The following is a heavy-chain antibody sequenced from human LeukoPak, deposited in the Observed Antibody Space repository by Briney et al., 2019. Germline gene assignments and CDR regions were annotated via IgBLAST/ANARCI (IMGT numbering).Heavy chain of an antibody. J-gene: IGHJ5*02. CDR2: INHSGST. D-gene: IGHD3-10*01. CDR3: ARGRTNYYGSGSYYRDWFDP. V-gene: IGHV4-34*01. CDR1: GGSFSGYY. Sequence: SETLSLTCAVYGGSFSGYYWSWIRQPPGKGLEWIGEINHSGSTNYNPSLKSRVTISVDTSKNQFSLKLSSVTAADTAVYYRARGRTNYYGSGSYYRDWFDPWAREPWSPSPQ.